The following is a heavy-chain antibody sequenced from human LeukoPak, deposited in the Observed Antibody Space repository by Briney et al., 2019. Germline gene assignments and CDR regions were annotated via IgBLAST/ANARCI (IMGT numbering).Heavy chain of an antibody. D-gene: IGHD3-22*01. V-gene: IGHV4-34*01. CDR1: GGSFSGYY. Sequence: SETLSLTCAVYGGSFSGYYWSWIRQPPGKGLEWIGEINHSGSTNYNPSLKSRVTISVDTSKNQFSLKLSSVTAPDTAVYYCARGRRYYYDSSGYPYFDYWGQGTLVTVSS. CDR2: INHSGST. CDR3: ARGRRYYYDSSGYPYFDY. J-gene: IGHJ4*02.